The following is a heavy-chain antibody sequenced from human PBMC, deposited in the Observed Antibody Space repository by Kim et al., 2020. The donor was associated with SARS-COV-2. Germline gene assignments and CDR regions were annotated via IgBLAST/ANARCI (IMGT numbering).Heavy chain of an antibody. CDR3: AIIRGYTYGSFDY. CDR2: VSGNGENT. CDR1: GLTFSHYT. J-gene: IGHJ4*02. D-gene: IGHD5-18*01. Sequence: GGSLRLSCSASGLTFSHYTLHWVRQAPGKGLEFVSAVSGNGENTYYADSVRGRFTISRDNSKNTVYLQMSSLRAEDSSVYYCAIIRGYTYGSFDYWGQG. V-gene: IGHV3-64D*06.